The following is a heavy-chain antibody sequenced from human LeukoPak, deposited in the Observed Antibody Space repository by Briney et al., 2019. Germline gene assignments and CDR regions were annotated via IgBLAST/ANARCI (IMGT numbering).Heavy chain of an antibody. V-gene: IGHV3-23*01. Sequence: GGSLRLSCAASGFTFTIYAMSWVRQAPGEGLEWVSSITTSGGSTYYADSVKGRFTISRDNAKNTLYLQMNSLRAEDTAVYYCAKDHYVSGRYDAFDIWGQGTMVTVSS. CDR2: ITTSGGST. CDR1: GFTFTIYA. CDR3: AKDHYVSGRYDAFDI. J-gene: IGHJ3*02. D-gene: IGHD3-10*01.